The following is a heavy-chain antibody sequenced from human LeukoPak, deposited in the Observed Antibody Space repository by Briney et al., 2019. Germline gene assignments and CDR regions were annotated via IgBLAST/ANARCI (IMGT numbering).Heavy chain of an antibody. Sequence: GGSLRLSCAASGITFSSNAMSWVRQAPGKGLEWVSGITGSGDNTYYTESVKGRFTISRDNSKNTLYLEMNSLRVEDTAIYYCAKYLAGGWYYIDYWGQRTLVTVSS. V-gene: IGHV3-23*01. J-gene: IGHJ4*02. CDR1: GITFSSNA. CDR3: AKYLAGGWYYIDY. D-gene: IGHD6-19*01. CDR2: ITGSGDNT.